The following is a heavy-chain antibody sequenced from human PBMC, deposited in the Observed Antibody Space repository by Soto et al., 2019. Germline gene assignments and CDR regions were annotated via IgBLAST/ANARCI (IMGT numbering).Heavy chain of an antibody. J-gene: IGHJ5*02. Sequence: GGSLRLSCAASGFTFSSYSMNWVRQAPGKGLEWVSYISSSSSTIYYADSVKGRFTISRDNAKNSLYLQMNSLRAEDTAVYYCARGLFGGVIVIPGWFDPWGQGTLVTVSS. CDR1: GFTFSSYS. CDR3: ARGLFGGVIVIPGWFDP. CDR2: ISSSSSTI. D-gene: IGHD3-16*02. V-gene: IGHV3-48*01.